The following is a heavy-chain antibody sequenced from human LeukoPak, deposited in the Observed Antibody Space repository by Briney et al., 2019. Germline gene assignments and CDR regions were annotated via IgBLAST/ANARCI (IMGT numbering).Heavy chain of an antibody. CDR2: IKQDGSEK. CDR3: ARHMIVVVIRYYFDY. CDR1: GFTFSSYW. D-gene: IGHD3-22*01. Sequence: GGSLRLSCAASGFTFSSYWMSWVRQAPGKGLEWVAHIKQDGSEKYYVDSVKGRFTISRDNAKNSLYLQMNSLRAEDTAVYYCARHMIVVVIRYYFDYWGQGTLVTVSS. V-gene: IGHV3-7*01. J-gene: IGHJ4*02.